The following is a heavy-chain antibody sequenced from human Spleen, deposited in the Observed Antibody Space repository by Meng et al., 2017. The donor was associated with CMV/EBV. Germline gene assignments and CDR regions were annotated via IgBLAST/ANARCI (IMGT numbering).Heavy chain of an antibody. V-gene: IGHV3-7*01. Sequence: GESLKISCAASGFTFSSYWMSWVRQAPGKGLEWVANIKQDGSNKYYADSVKGRFTISRDNSKNTLYLQMNSLRVDDTAVYYCAKDGGGRYSGYEDLFDYWGQGTLVTVSS. CDR2: IKQDGSNK. CDR3: AKDGGGRYSGYEDLFDY. D-gene: IGHD5-12*01. J-gene: IGHJ4*02. CDR1: GFTFSSYW.